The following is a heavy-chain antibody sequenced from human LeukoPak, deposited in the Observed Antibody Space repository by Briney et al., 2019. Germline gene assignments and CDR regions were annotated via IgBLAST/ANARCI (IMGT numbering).Heavy chain of an antibody. CDR3: ARAVVPAATWFDP. CDR2: ISSSSSYI. J-gene: IGHJ5*02. CDR1: GFTFSSYS. V-gene: IGHV3-21*01. Sequence: GGSLRLSCAASGFTFSSYSMNWVRQAPGKGLEWVSSISSSSSYIYYADSVKGRFTISRDNAKNSLYLQMNSLRAEDTAVYYCARAVVPAATWFDPWGQGTLVIVSS. D-gene: IGHD2-2*01.